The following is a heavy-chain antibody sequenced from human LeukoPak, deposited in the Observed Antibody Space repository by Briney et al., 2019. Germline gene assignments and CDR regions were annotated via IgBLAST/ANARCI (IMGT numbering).Heavy chain of an antibody. CDR3: AKDPSLSYDSSGYYYHY. CDR2: ISGSGGNT. D-gene: IGHD3-22*01. J-gene: IGHJ4*02. Sequence: GGSLRLSCTASGFTFSAYAMMWVRQAPGKGLEWVSGISGSGGNTYYADSVKGRFTISRDNSKNTLYLQMNSLRAEDTAVYYCAKDPSLSYDSSGYYYHYWGQGTLVTVSS. CDR1: GFTFSAYA. V-gene: IGHV3-23*01.